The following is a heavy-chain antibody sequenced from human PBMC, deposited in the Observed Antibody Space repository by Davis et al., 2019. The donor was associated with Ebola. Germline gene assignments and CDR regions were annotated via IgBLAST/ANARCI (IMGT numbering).Heavy chain of an antibody. D-gene: IGHD2-8*01. V-gene: IGHV1-18*01. CDR1: NYSFTNYG. CDR2: ITTYGGNT. CDR3: ARGEDCTIGRCRRRYFDL. Sequence: ASVKVSCKASNYSFTNYGICWVRQAPGQGLEWMGWITTYGGNTNYAQKFQGRVTMTRDPSISTAYMERSRLRSDDTAVYYCARGEDCTIGRCRRRYFDLWGRGTLVTVSS. J-gene: IGHJ2*01.